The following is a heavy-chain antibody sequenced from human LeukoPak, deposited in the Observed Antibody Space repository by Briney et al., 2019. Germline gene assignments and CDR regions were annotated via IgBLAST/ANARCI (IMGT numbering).Heavy chain of an antibody. CDR3: ARDHDYGDYGDDAFDI. J-gene: IGHJ3*02. CDR2: ISYDGSNK. CDR1: GVIFSSYS. D-gene: IGHD4-17*01. Sequence: KPGGSLRLSCAASGVIFSSYSMNWVRQAPGKGLEWVAVISYDGSNKYYADSVKGRFTISRDNSKNTLYLQMNSLRAEDTAVYYCARDHDYGDYGDDAFDIWGQGTMVTVSS. V-gene: IGHV3-30*03.